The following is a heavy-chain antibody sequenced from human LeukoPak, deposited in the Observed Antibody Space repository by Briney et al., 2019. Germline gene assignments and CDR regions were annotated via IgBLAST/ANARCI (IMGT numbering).Heavy chain of an antibody. CDR1: GGSISSSSYY. Sequence: PSETLSLTCTVSGGSISSSSYYWGRIRQPPGMGLEWIGSIYYSGSTYYNPSLKSRVTISVDTSKNQFSLKLSSVTAADTAVYYCARAYSSSSDNWFDPWGQGTLVTVSS. CDR3: ARAYSSSSDNWFDP. V-gene: IGHV4-39*01. D-gene: IGHD6-6*01. CDR2: IYYSGST. J-gene: IGHJ5*02.